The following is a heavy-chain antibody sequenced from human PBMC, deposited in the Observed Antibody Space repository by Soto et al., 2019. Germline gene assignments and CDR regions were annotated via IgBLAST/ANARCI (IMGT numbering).Heavy chain of an antibody. D-gene: IGHD3-22*01. J-gene: IGHJ5*02. Sequence: SVKVSCKASGGTFSSYAISWVRQAPGQGLEWMGGIIPIFGTANYAQKFQGRVTITADESTSTAYMELSSLRSEDTAVYYCARQHYYDTTWLDPCGQGTLVTVSS. CDR3: ARQHYYDTTWLDP. CDR1: GGTFSSYA. V-gene: IGHV1-69*13. CDR2: IIPIFGTA.